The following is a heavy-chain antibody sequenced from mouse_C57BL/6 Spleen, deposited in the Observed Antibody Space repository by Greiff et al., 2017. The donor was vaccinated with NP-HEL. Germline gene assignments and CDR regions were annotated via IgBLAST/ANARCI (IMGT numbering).Heavy chain of an antibody. V-gene: IGHV14-1*01. CDR3: TTHYYGSSYGWYFDV. D-gene: IGHD1-1*01. CDR1: GFNIKDYY. J-gene: IGHJ1*03. CDR2: IDPEDGDT. Sequence: VQLQQSGAELVRPGASVKLSCTASGFNIKDYYMHWVKQRPEQGLEWIGRIDPEDGDTEYAPKFQGKATMTADTSSNTAYLQLSSLTSEDTAFYYCTTHYYGSSYGWYFDVWGTGTTVTVSS.